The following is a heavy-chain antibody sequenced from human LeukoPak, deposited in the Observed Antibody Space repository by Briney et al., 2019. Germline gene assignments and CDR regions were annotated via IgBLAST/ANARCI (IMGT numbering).Heavy chain of an antibody. D-gene: IGHD6-13*01. V-gene: IGHV4-4*07. CDR2: IYTTGST. Sequence: PSETLSLTCTVSGXSISSYYRSWIRQPAGKGLESIGRIYTTGSTNYNPSLKSRVTMSVDTSKNHFSLRLSSVTAADTAVYYCARGIAAAAKQGGFDFWGQGTLVTVSS. CDR3: ARGIAAAAKQGGFDF. CDR1: GXSISSYY. J-gene: IGHJ4*02.